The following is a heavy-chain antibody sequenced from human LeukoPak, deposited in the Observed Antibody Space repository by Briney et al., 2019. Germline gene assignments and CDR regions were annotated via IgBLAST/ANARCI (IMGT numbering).Heavy chain of an antibody. CDR1: GGSFSGYY. CDR2: INHSGST. V-gene: IGHV4-34*01. CDR3: ASSDWFDP. Sequence: SETLSLTCAVYGGSFSGYYWSWIRQPPGKGLEWIGEINHSGSTNYNPSLKSRVTISVDTSKNQFSLKLSSVTAADTAVYYCASSDWFDPWGQGTLVTVSS. J-gene: IGHJ5*02.